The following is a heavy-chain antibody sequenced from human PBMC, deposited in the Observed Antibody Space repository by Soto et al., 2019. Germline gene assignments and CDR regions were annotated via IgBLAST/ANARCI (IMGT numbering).Heavy chain of an antibody. J-gene: IGHJ5*02. V-gene: IGHV3-23*01. D-gene: IGHD6-6*01. CDR1: GFTFSSYA. Sequence: GGSLRLSCAASGFTFSSYAMSWVRQAPGKGLEWVSAISGSGGSTYYADSVKGRFTISRDNSKNTLYLQMNSLRAEDTAVYYCAKATGRVAARLNRFDPWGQGTLVTVS. CDR2: ISGSGGST. CDR3: AKATGRVAARLNRFDP.